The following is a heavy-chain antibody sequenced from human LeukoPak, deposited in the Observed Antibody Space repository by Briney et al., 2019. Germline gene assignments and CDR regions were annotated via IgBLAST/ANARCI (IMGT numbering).Heavy chain of an antibody. CDR1: ALNFKTHA. CDR3: ARDLQEISSFYFDY. J-gene: IGHJ4*02. D-gene: IGHD3-16*02. CDR2: LSFDASGR. V-gene: IGHV3-30*04. Sequence: GGSLRLSCVVSALNFKTHAMHWVRQAPGKGLEWVAGLSFDASGRNYADSVKGRFTISRDNSKNTLYLQMHSLSPEDTAVYFCARDLQEISSFYFDYWGQGSLVTVSS.